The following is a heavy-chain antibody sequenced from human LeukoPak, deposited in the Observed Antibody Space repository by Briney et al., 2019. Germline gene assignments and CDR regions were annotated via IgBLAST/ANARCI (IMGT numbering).Heavy chain of an antibody. Sequence: SVKVSCKASGYTFTSYDINWVRQATGQGLEWMGGIIPIFGTANYAQKFQGRVTITADESTSTAYMELSSLRSEDTAVYYCARMAGGITMIVVVTAGRGNWYFDLWGRGTLVTVSS. CDR2: IIPIFGTA. D-gene: IGHD3-22*01. J-gene: IGHJ2*01. V-gene: IGHV1-69*13. CDR3: ARMAGGITMIVVVTAGRGNWYFDL. CDR1: GYTFTSYD.